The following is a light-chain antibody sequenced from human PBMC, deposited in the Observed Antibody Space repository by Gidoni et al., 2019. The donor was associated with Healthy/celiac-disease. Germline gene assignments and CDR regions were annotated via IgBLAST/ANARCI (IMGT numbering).Light chain of an antibody. CDR2: AAS. V-gene: IGKV1-39*01. CDR3: QQRYSTLT. J-gene: IGKJ3*01. CDR1: QSISSY. Sequence: DIQMTQSPSSLSASVGDRVTITCRASQSISSYLNWYQQKPGKAPKLLIYAASSLQSGVPSRFSGSGSGTDFTLTISSLQPEDFATYYCQQRYSTLTFGPXTKVDIK.